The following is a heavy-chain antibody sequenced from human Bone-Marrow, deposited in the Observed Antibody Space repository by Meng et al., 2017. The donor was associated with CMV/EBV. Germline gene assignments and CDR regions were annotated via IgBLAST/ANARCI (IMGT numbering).Heavy chain of an antibody. J-gene: IGHJ3*02. CDR1: GFTFSSYS. V-gene: IGHV3-48*04. Sequence: GGSLRLSCSASGFTFSSYSMNWVRQAPGKGLEWVSYISSSSSTIYYADSVKGRFTISRDNAKNSLYLQMNSLRAEDTAVYYCAADRGNQQLTSGAFDIWGQGTMVTVSS. CDR3: AADRGNQQLTSGAFDI. D-gene: IGHD2-2*01. CDR2: ISSSSSTI.